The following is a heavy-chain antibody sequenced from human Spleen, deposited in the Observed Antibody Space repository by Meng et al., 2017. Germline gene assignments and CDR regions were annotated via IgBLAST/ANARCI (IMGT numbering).Heavy chain of an antibody. CDR3: AKHGVWLIWVAN. V-gene: IGHV4-39*01. J-gene: IGHJ4*02. CDR1: GATLSTNNY. CDR2: IHYSGTT. Sequence: QLQLQESGPGLVKPSETQSLTCNVSGATLSTNNYCGCIRQPPGKGLEWIGSIHYSGTTYHNPSLWGRVTISADTSKNQFSLKLSSVTAADTAVYYCAKHGVWLIWVANWGQGTLVTVSS. D-gene: IGHD6-19*01.